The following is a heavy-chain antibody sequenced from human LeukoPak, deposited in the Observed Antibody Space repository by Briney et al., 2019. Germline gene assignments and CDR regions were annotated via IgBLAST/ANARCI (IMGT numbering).Heavy chain of an antibody. D-gene: IGHD3-22*01. V-gene: IGHV3-21*01. CDR2: ISGSSSYI. J-gene: IGHJ4*02. CDR1: GFTFSTYN. Sequence: GGSLRLSCAASGFTFSTYNMNWVRQAPGKGLEWVSSISGSSSYIYYADSVKGRFSISRDNAKNSLYLQMNSLRAEDTAVYYCARDPSYYDSSGYCDYWGQGTLVTVSS. CDR3: ARDPSYYDSSGYCDY.